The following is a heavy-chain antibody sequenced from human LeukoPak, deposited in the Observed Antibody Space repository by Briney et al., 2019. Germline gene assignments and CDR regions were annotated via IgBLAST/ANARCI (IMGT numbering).Heavy chain of an antibody. Sequence: SETLSLTCTVSGGSISSYHWSWIRQPPGKGLEWIGYIYYSGSTNYNPSLKSRVTISVDTSKNQFSLKLSSVTAADTAVYYCARHGPQYYYYGMDVWGQGTTVTVSS. V-gene: IGHV4-59*08. CDR3: ARHGPQYYYYGMDV. CDR1: GGSISSYH. CDR2: IYYSGST. J-gene: IGHJ6*02.